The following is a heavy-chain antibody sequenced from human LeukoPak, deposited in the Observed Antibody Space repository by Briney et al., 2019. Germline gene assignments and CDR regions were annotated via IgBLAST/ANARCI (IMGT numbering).Heavy chain of an antibody. CDR3: AIWFGELLPDY. CDR2: ISAYNDNT. D-gene: IGHD3-10*01. Sequence: GASVKVSCKVYGHTFTTYGISWVRQAPGQGLEWMGWISAYNDNTKYAQKFQGRVTMTTDTATSTAYMELRSLRSDDTAVYYCAIWFGELLPDYWGQGTLVTVSS. CDR1: GHTFTTYG. V-gene: IGHV1-18*01. J-gene: IGHJ4*02.